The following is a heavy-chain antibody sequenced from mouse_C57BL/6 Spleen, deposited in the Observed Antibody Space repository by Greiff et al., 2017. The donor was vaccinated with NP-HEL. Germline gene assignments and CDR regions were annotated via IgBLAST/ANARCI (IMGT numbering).Heavy chain of an antibody. CDR1: GFSLTSYG. J-gene: IGHJ1*03. CDR3: ARKDYGSSYGYFDV. V-gene: IGHV2-2*01. Sequence: VQLVESGPGLVQPSQSLSITCTVSGFSLTSYGVHWVRQSPGKGLEWLGVIWSGGSTDYNAAFISRLSICKDNSKSQVFFKMNSLQADDTAIYYCARKDYGSSYGYFDVWGTGTTVTVSS. D-gene: IGHD1-1*01. CDR2: IWSGGST.